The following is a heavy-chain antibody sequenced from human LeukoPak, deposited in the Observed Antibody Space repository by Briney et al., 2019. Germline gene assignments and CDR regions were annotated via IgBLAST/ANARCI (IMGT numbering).Heavy chain of an antibody. CDR3: ARRPYCSGGSCRSPNNWFDP. J-gene: IGHJ5*02. CDR1: GYSFTSYW. V-gene: IGHV5-51*01. Sequence: GESLNISCKGSGYSFTSYWIGWVRQMPGKGLEWMGIIYPGDSDTRYSPSFQGQVTISADKSISTAYLQWSSLKASDTAMYYCARRPYCSGGSCRSPNNWFDPWGQGTLVTVSS. CDR2: IYPGDSDT. D-gene: IGHD2-15*01.